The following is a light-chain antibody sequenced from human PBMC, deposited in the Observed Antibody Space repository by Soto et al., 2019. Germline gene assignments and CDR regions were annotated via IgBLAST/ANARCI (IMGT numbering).Light chain of an antibody. CDR1: SSDVGSYNL. V-gene: IGLV2-23*01. J-gene: IGLJ1*01. CDR2: EGS. CDR3: CSYAGSSTPYV. Sequence: VLTQPASVSGSPGQSITISCTGTSSDVGSYNLVSWYQQHPGKAPKLMIYEGSKRPSGVSNRFSGSKSGNTASLTISGLQAEDEADYYCCSYAGSSTPYVFGTGTKSPS.